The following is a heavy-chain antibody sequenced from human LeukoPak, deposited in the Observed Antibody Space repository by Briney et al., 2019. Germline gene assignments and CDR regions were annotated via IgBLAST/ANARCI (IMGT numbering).Heavy chain of an antibody. V-gene: IGHV4-4*09. CDR1: GGSISSYY. D-gene: IGHD3-10*01. CDR2: IYTSGST. Sequence: PSEILSLTCTVSGGSISSYYWSWIRQPPGKGLEWIGYIYTSGSTNYNPSLKSRVTISVDTSKNQFSLKLSSVTAADTAVYYCARQTHLMVRGRGWFDPWGQGTLVTVSS. J-gene: IGHJ5*02. CDR3: ARQTHLMVRGRGWFDP.